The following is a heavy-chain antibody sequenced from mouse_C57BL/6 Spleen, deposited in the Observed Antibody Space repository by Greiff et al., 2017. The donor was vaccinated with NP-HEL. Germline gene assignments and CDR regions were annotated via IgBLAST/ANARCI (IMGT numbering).Heavy chain of an antibody. CDR3: ARGGNGSSYDYAMDY. Sequence: QVQLQQPGAELVRPGSSVKLSCKASGYTFTSYWMDWVKQRPGQGLEWIGNIYPSDSATHYNQKFKDKATLTVDKSSSTAYMQLSSLTSEDSAVYYCARGGNGSSYDYAMDYWGQGTSVTVSS. D-gene: IGHD1-1*01. V-gene: IGHV1-61*01. CDR2: IYPSDSAT. J-gene: IGHJ4*01. CDR1: GYTFTSYW.